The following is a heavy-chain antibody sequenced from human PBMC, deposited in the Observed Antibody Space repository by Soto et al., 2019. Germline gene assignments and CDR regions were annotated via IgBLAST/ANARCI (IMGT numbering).Heavy chain of an antibody. CDR3: ARDRGRYSDSGSYNWFDT. V-gene: IGHV4-59*02. Sequence: QVQMQESGPGLVKPSETLSLTCTVSGDSVTSNYWSWIRQPPGKGLEWIGYIYYNGNTNYNPSLKSRVITSLDTSKNHFSLKLSSVTAADTAVYYCARDRGRYSDSGSYNWFDTWGQGTLVIVSS. CDR2: IYYNGNT. CDR1: GDSVTSNY. D-gene: IGHD3-10*01. J-gene: IGHJ5*02.